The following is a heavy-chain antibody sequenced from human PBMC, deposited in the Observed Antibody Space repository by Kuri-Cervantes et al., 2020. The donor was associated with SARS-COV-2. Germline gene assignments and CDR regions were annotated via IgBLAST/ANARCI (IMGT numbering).Heavy chain of an antibody. Sequence: LSLTCAASGFTFSSYWMSWVRQAPGKGLEWVANIKQDGSEKYYVDSVKGRFTISRDDAKNSLYLQMNSLRAEDTAVYYCARQGLGNYYYYYMDVWGKGTTVTVSS. J-gene: IGHJ6*03. D-gene: IGHD7-27*01. CDR1: GFTFSSYW. CDR2: IKQDGSEK. V-gene: IGHV3-7*01. CDR3: ARQGLGNYYYYYMDV.